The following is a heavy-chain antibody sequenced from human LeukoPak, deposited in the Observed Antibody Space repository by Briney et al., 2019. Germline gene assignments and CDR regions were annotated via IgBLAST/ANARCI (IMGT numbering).Heavy chain of an antibody. Sequence: SETLSLTCAVYGGSFSGYYWSWIRQPPGKGLEWIGEINHGGSTNYNPSLKSRVTMSVDTSKNQFSLKLSSVTAADTAVYYCARSSVAAAGTPDYWGQGTLVTVSS. D-gene: IGHD6-13*01. CDR2: INHGGST. V-gene: IGHV4-34*01. CDR3: ARSSVAAAGTPDY. J-gene: IGHJ4*02. CDR1: GGSFSGYY.